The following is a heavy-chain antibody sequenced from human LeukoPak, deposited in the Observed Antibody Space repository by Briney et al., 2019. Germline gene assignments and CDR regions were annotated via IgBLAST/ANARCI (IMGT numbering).Heavy chain of an antibody. V-gene: IGHV3-30*04. CDR3: TRARGVRGVSNWFDP. D-gene: IGHD3-10*01. J-gene: IGHJ5*02. CDR1: GFTFSSYV. CDR2: ISYDRSNK. Sequence: PGGSLRLSCAASGFTFSSYVMHWVRQAPAKGLEGVAGISYDRSNKYYEDSLKGRFTISRDKSKTTLYLQMSSLGAEDTAVYSCTRARGVRGVSNWFDPWGQGTLVTVSS.